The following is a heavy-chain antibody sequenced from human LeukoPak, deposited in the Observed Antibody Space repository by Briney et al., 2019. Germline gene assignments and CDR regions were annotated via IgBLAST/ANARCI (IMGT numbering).Heavy chain of an antibody. D-gene: IGHD1-14*01. CDR2: ISYDGSNK. CDR3: ARDNRALGTALDY. Sequence: GGSLRLSCAASGFTFSDYWMSWVRLAPGKGLEWVAVISYDGSNKYYADSVKGRFTISRDNSKNTLYLQMNSLRAGDTAVYYCARDNRALGTALDYWGQGTLVTVSS. V-gene: IGHV3-30*03. J-gene: IGHJ4*02. CDR1: GFTFSDYW.